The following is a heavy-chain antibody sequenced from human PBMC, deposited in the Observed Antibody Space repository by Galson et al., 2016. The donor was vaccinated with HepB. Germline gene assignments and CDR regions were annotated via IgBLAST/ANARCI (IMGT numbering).Heavy chain of an antibody. CDR3: ARDNYDFWSGYYYYYMDV. CDR2: INTDGSST. V-gene: IGHV3-74*01. Sequence: SLRLSCAASGFTFSNYWMYWVRQAPGKGLVWVSRINTDGSSTIYEDSVKGRFAISSDNAKNTLYLQMNSLRAEDTALYYCARDNYDFWSGYYYYYMDVWGKGNPGHRLL. J-gene: IGHJ6*03. CDR1: GFTFSNYW. D-gene: IGHD3-3*01.